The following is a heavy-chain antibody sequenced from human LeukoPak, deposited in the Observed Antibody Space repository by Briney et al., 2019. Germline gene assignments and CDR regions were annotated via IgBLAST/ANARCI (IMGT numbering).Heavy chain of an antibody. CDR3: ARVSIGLWLNYYYYGMDV. Sequence: ASVKVSCKASGYTFTNYGISWVRQAPGQGLEWMGWISAYNGNRNYAQKLQGRVTMTTDTSTSTAYMELRSLRSDDTAVYYCARVSIGLWLNYYYYGMDVWGQGTTVTVSS. D-gene: IGHD5-18*01. V-gene: IGHV1-18*01. CDR1: GYTFTNYG. J-gene: IGHJ6*02. CDR2: ISAYNGNR.